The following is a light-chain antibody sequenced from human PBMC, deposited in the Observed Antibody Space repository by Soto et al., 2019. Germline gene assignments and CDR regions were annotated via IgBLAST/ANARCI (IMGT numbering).Light chain of an antibody. Sequence: QLVLTQPPSASEIPGQRVTISCSGSSSNIGSNYVYWYQQLPGTAPKLLIYRNNQRPSGVPDRFSGSKSGTSASLAISGLRSEDEADYYCAAWDDSLSAVVFGGRTKLTVL. CDR3: AAWDDSLSAVV. J-gene: IGLJ2*01. V-gene: IGLV1-47*01. CDR1: SSNIGSNY. CDR2: RNN.